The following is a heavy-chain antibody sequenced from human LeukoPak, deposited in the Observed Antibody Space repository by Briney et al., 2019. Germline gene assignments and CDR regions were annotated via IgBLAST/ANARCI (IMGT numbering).Heavy chain of an antibody. J-gene: IGHJ4*02. Sequence: PSETLSLTCSVSGYSISSASYWGWIRQRPGKGLEWIGSIYHSGSTYYNPSLKSRVTITADTSKNQFSLNLSSVTAADTAVYYCARQTGTYGFRNYWGQGTLVTVSS. D-gene: IGHD2-8*01. CDR2: IYHSGST. CDR3: ARQTGTYGFRNY. V-gene: IGHV4-38-2*02. CDR1: GYSISSASY.